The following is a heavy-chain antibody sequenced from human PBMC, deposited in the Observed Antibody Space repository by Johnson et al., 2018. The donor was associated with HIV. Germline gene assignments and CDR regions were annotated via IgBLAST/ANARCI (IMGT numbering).Heavy chain of an antibody. CDR3: AREEGNYILTRGDAFDI. CDR1: EFSFTNAW. Sequence: QVQLVESGGGLIKPGGSLRLSCAASEFSFTNAWMNWVRRAPGKGLEWVAVISYDGSDKYYADSVKGRLTISRDNSKNTLYLQMNSLSAEDTAVYYCAREEGNYILTRGDAFDIWGQGTMVTVSS. D-gene: IGHD3-9*01. V-gene: IGHV3-30*03. CDR2: ISYDGSDK. J-gene: IGHJ3*02.